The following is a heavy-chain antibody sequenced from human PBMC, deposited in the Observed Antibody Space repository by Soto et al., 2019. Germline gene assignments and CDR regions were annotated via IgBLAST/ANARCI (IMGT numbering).Heavy chain of an antibody. V-gene: IGHV3-7*01. Sequence: PGGSLRLSCAASGFAFSRYWMSWVRQAPGKGLEWVANAKQDEGEKYYVDSVKGRFTISRDNAKNSLYLQMNSLRAEDTAVYYCARQYRGFTSFDYWGQGTLVTVSS. J-gene: IGHJ4*02. CDR2: AKQDEGEK. CDR3: ARQYRGFTSFDY. CDR1: GFAFSRYW. D-gene: IGHD6-6*01.